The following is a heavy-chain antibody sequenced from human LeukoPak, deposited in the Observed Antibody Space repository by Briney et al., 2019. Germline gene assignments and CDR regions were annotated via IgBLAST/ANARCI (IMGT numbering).Heavy chain of an antibody. Sequence: PGGSLRLSCAASGFTFSSYAMSWVRQAPGKGLEWVSAISGSGGSTYYADSVKGRFTISRDNSKNTPYLQMNSLRAEDTAVYYCARYYDFWSGYFPPSHYYYGMDVWGQGTTVTVSS. CDR2: ISGSGGST. J-gene: IGHJ6*02. V-gene: IGHV3-23*01. D-gene: IGHD3-3*01. CDR1: GFTFSSYA. CDR3: ARYYDFWSGYFPPSHYYYGMDV.